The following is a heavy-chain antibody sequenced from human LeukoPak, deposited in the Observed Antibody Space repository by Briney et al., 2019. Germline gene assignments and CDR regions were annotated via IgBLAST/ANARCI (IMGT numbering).Heavy chain of an antibody. CDR3: ARGRDRVPAATPFDP. Sequence: ASVTVSCTASGYTFTSYYMHWVRQAPGQGLEWMGGIIPIFGTANYAQKFQGRVTMTRNTSISTAYMELSSLRSEDTAVYYCARGRDRVPAATPFDPWGQGTLVTVSS. CDR1: GYTFTSYY. CDR2: IIPIFGTA. D-gene: IGHD2-2*01. J-gene: IGHJ5*02. V-gene: IGHV1-8*02.